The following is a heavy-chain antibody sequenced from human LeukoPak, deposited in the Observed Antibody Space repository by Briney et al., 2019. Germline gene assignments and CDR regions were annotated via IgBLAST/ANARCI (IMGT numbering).Heavy chain of an antibody. D-gene: IGHD2-15*01. Sequence: NPSQTLSLTCTVSGGSISSGSYYWSWIRQPAGKGLEWIGRIYTSGSTNYNPSLKSRVTISVDTSKNQFSLKLSSVTAADTAVYYCARSLSDQLLHNWFDPWGQGTLVTVSS. V-gene: IGHV4-61*02. CDR1: GGSISSGSYY. J-gene: IGHJ5*02. CDR2: IYTSGST. CDR3: ARSLSDQLLHNWFDP.